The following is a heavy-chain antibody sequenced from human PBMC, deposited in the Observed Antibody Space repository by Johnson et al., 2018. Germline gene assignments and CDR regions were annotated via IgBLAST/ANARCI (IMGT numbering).Heavy chain of an antibody. Sequence: VQLVESGGGLVQPGGSLRLSCAASGITVSSKYMSWVRQAPGKGLEWLSLLYPDGSTYYADSVKGRFTISRDRSENTLSLEMNSLRTEDTAVYYCARVDVVEQAPYFFYYYMDLWGTGTTVTVSS. D-gene: IGHD1/OR15-1a*01. CDR2: LYPDGST. CDR3: ARVDVVEQAPYFFYYYMDL. J-gene: IGHJ6*03. CDR1: GITVSSKY. V-gene: IGHV3-66*02.